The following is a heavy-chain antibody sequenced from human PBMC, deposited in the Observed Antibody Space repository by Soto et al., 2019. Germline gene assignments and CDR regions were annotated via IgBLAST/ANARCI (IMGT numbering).Heavy chain of an antibody. CDR3: VTGGRTGGHVYHFGD. V-gene: IGHV3-74*01. CDR2: INFDESTT. J-gene: IGHJ4*02. CDR1: GFTFSNYW. D-gene: IGHD3-16*01. Sequence: EVQLVESGGGLVQPGGSLRLPCAASGFTFSNYWMHWVRQAPGKGLVWVSRINFDESTTTYADSVQGRFTISRDNAKNTVCLQLNSLRAEDTAIYSCVTGGRTGGHVYHFGDWGQGALVTVSS.